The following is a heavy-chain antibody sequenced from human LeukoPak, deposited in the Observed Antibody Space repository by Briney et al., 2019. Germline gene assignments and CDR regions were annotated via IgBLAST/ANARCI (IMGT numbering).Heavy chain of an antibody. D-gene: IGHD3-10*01. CDR2: ISYDGSNK. Sequence: GGSLRLSCAASGLTFSSYGMHWVRQAPGKGLEWVAVISYDGSNKYYADSVKGRFTISRDNSKNTLYLQMNSLSTEDTAVYYCARDSSGSTVGYFDYWGQGALVIVSS. CDR1: GLTFSSYG. CDR3: ARDSSGSTVGYFDY. V-gene: IGHV3-30*03. J-gene: IGHJ4*02.